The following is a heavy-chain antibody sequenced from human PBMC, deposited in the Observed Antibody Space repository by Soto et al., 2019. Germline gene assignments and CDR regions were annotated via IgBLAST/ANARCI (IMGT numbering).Heavy chain of an antibody. CDR3: ARREIQGHIDY. Sequence: QVQLQESGPGLVKPSDTLSLTCAVSVYSISSSNWWGWIRQPPGKGLEWMGYIYYSGTTYYNPSLKSRVSMSVDTSKNQFSLKLTSVTAVDTAVYYCARREIQGHIDYWGQGTLVTVSS. V-gene: IGHV4-28*01. CDR2: IYYSGTT. CDR1: VYSISSSNW. J-gene: IGHJ4*02. D-gene: IGHD1-26*01.